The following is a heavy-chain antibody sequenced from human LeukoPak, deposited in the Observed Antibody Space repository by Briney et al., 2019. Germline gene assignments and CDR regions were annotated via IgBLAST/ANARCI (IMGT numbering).Heavy chain of an antibody. Sequence: PSETLSLTYSVSGGSISSYYWSWIRQPPGKGLEWIGYIHYSGSTDYNASLKSRVTISIDTSKNQFSLKLSAVTAADTAMYYCARHLMVTADGSFDYWGQGTLVTVSS. CDR1: GGSISSYY. CDR2: IHYSGST. J-gene: IGHJ4*02. V-gene: IGHV4-59*08. CDR3: ARHLMVTADGSFDY. D-gene: IGHD6-13*01.